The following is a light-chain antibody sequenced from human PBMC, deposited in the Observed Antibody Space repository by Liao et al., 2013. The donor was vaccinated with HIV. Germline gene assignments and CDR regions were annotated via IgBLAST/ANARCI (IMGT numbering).Light chain of an antibody. J-gene: IGLJ1*01. Sequence: SSELTQPPSVSVSPGQTATITCSGDKMGDKSACWYQQKSGQSPLLVIYHDSKRPSGIPERFSGSNSGNTATLTISGTQATDEADYYCQTWDSSTLYVFGTGTKVTVL. CDR3: QTWDSSTLYV. V-gene: IGLV3-1*01. CDR1: KMGDKS. CDR2: HDS.